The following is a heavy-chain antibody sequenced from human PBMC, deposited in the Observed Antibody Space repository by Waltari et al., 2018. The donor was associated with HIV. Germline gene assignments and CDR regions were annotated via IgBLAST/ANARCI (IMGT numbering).Heavy chain of an antibody. CDR3: AIAPGYSYGSGYYYYGMDV. V-gene: IGHV3-23*01. J-gene: IGHJ6*02. CDR1: GFTFSSYA. CDR2: ISGSGGST. D-gene: IGHD5-18*01. Sequence: EVQLLESGGGLVQPGGSLRLSCAASGFTFSSYAMSWVRPAPGQGLEWVSAISGSGGSTYYADSVKGRFTISRDNSKNTLYLQMNSLRAEDTAVYYCAIAPGYSYGSGYYYYGMDVWGQGTTVTVSS.